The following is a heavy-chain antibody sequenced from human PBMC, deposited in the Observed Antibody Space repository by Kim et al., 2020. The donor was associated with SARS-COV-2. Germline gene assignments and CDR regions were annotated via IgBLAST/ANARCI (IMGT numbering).Heavy chain of an antibody. D-gene: IGHD2-15*01. CDR3: AKGVAYLSGGGYFDY. V-gene: IGHV3-23*01. J-gene: IGHJ4*03. Sequence: GGSLRLSCAASGFTFSIYAMSWVRQAPGKGLEWVSPISGSGGSTYYADSVKGRFTIPRDNSKNTLYLQMNSLRAEDTAVYYCAKGVAYLSGGGYFDYWGQGTLVIVSS. CDR2: ISGSGGST. CDR1: GFTFSIYA.